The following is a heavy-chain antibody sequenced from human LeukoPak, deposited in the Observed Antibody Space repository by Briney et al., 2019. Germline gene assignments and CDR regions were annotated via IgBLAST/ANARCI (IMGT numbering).Heavy chain of an antibody. J-gene: IGHJ4*02. V-gene: IGHV4-59*08. CDR1: GGSLSSYY. CDR2: VYYSGTT. Sequence: SETLSLTCTVSGGSLSSYYWSWVRQSPGKGLEWIGYVYYSGTTSYNPSLQRRVTISVDTSKNQFSLKVGSVTAADTAVYYCVKHGATRGFDNWGQGTLVTVSS. CDR3: VKHGATRGFDN.